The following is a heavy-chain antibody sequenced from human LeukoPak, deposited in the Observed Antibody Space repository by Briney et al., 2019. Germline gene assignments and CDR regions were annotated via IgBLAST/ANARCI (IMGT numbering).Heavy chain of an antibody. D-gene: IGHD3-3*01. J-gene: IGHJ6*02. CDR1: GFTFSSYA. Sequence: GGSLRLSCAASGFTFSSYAMHWVRQAPGKGLEYVSAISSNGGSTYYANSVKGRFTIPRDNSKNTLYLQMGSLRAEDMAVYYCARDGRGFDFWSGSIYYYYGMDVWGQGTTVTVSS. V-gene: IGHV3-64*01. CDR2: ISSNGGST. CDR3: ARDGRGFDFWSGSIYYYYGMDV.